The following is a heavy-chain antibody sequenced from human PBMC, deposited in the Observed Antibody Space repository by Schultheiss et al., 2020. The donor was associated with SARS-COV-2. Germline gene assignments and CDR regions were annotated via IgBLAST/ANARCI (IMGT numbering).Heavy chain of an antibody. D-gene: IGHD2-15*01. J-gene: IGHJ6*02. CDR1: GFTFDDYA. V-gene: IGHV3-9*01. CDR3: AKDIVPDILDGMDV. Sequence: GGSLRLSCAASGFTFDDYAMHWVRQAPGKGLEWVSGISWNSGSIGYADSVKGRFTISRDNAKNSLYLQMNSLRAEDTALYYCAKDIVPDILDGMDVWGQGTTVTVSS. CDR2: ISWNSGSI.